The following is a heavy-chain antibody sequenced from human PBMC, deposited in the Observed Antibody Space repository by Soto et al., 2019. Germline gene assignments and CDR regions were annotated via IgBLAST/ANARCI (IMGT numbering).Heavy chain of an antibody. CDR2: IYYSGST. CDR3: ARHVEYYYYGMDV. D-gene: IGHD1-1*01. V-gene: IGHV4-39*01. J-gene: IGHJ6*02. CDR1: GVSISSSSYY. Sequence: PSETLSLTCTVSGVSISSSSYYWGWIRQPPGKGLEWIGSIYYSGSTYYNPSLKSRVTISVDTSKNQFSLKLSSVTAADTAVYYCARHVEYYYYGMDVWGQGTTVTVSS.